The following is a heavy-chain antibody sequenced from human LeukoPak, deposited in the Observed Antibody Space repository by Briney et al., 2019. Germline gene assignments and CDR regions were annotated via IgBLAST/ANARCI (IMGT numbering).Heavy chain of an antibody. CDR2: FSAYNGNT. V-gene: IGHV1-18*01. J-gene: IGHJ5*02. D-gene: IGHD3-10*01. Sequence: ASVKVSCKASGYTFTSYGISWVRQAPGQGLEWMGWFSAYNGNTNYAQKLQGRVTMTTDTSTSTAYMELRSLRSDDTAVYYCARDPLLLWFGELFDNWFDPWGQGTLVTVSS. CDR1: GYTFTSYG. CDR3: ARDPLLLWFGELFDNWFDP.